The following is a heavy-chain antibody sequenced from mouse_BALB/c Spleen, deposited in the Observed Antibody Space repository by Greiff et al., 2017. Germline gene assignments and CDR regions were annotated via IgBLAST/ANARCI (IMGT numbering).Heavy chain of an antibody. CDR1: GFNIKDYY. CDR3: NYYVNYAMDY. CDR2: IDPENGDT. J-gene: IGHJ4*01. V-gene: IGHV14-4*02. D-gene: IGHD1-1*01. Sequence: EVQLQQSGAALVRSGASVKLSCTASGFNIKDYYMHWVKQRPEQGLEWIGWIDPENGDTEYAPKFQGKATMTADTSSNTAYLQLSSLTSEDTAVYYCNYYVNYAMDYWGQGTSVTVSS.